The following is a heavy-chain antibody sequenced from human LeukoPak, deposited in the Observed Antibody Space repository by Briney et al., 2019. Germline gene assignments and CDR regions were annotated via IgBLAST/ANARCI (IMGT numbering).Heavy chain of an antibody. V-gene: IGHV1-46*01. J-gene: IGHJ4*02. D-gene: IGHD3-10*01. CDR1: GYTFTSYY. Sequence: ASVKVSCKASGYTFTSYYMHWVRQAPGQGLEWMGIINPSGGSTSYAQKFQGRVTMTRDTSTSTVYMELSSLRSEDTAVYYCAKGGVWYYYGSGSLLRYWGQGTLVTVSS. CDR2: INPSGGST. CDR3: AKGGVWYYYGSGSLLRY.